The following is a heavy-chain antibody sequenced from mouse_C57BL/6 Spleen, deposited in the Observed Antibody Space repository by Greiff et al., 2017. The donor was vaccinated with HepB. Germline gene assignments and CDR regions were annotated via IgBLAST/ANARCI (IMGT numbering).Heavy chain of an antibody. Sequence: VQLQQSGPELVKPGASVKMSCKASGYTFTDYNMHWVKQSHGKSLEWIGYINPNNGGTSYNQKFKGKATLTVNKSSSTAYMELRSLTSEDSAVYYCARQAYYSNYGFAYWGQGTLVTVSA. CDR3: ARQAYYSNYGFAY. CDR1: GYTFTDYN. CDR2: INPNNGGT. J-gene: IGHJ3*01. V-gene: IGHV1-22*01. D-gene: IGHD2-5*01.